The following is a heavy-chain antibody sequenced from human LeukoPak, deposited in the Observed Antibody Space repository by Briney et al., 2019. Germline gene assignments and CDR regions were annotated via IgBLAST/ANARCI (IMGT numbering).Heavy chain of an antibody. D-gene: IGHD6-19*01. J-gene: IGHJ4*02. V-gene: IGHV3-23*01. CDR1: GFTFSSYA. CDR3: AKMYRLVQGYYFDY. CDR2: ISGSGGST. Sequence: GGSLRLSCAASGFTFSSYAMSWVRQAPGKGLEWVSPISGSGGSTYYTDSVKGRFTISRDNSKSTLYLQMNRLRAEDTAVYYCAKMYRLVQGYYFDYWGQGTLVTVSS.